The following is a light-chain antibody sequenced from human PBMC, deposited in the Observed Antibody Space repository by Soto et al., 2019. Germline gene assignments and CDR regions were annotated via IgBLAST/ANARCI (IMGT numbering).Light chain of an antibody. CDR2: GAS. V-gene: IGKV3-15*01. J-gene: IGKJ2*02. CDR1: QSVSSS. CDR3: QQYNNWRGT. Sequence: EIVMTQSPATLSASPGEKATLSCRASQSVSSSLVWYQQKPGQAPRLLMYGASTRATGIPARFSGSGSGTEFTLTISSLQSEDFAVYYCQQYNNWRGTFGQGTKLEIK.